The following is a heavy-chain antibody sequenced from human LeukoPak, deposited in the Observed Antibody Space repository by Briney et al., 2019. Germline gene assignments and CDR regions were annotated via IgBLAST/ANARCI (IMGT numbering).Heavy chain of an antibody. CDR3: ARTSYGEKGGAVDF. CDR1: GGSMASNF. V-gene: IGHV4-59*08. Sequence: SETLSLTCTVSGGSMASNFWTWIRQPPGKGLEWIGYIYSTGSTTYNPSLESRLTLSLDTPKKQFSLKLTSVSAADTAVYYCARTSYGEKGGAVDFWGQGTLVTVAS. J-gene: IGHJ4*02. CDR2: IYSTGST. D-gene: IGHD4-17*01.